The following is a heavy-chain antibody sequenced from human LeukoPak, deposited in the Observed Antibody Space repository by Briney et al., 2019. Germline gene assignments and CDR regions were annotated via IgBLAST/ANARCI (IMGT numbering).Heavy chain of an antibody. CDR3: ARTVAGAYNWFDP. CDR1: GGSIGSSSYY. CDR2: IYYSGST. V-gene: IGHV4-39*01. D-gene: IGHD6-19*01. Sequence: SETLSLTCTVSGGSIGSSSYYWGWIRQPPGKGLEWIGSIYYSGSTYYNPSLKSRVTISVDTSKNQFSLKLSSVTAADTAVYYCARTVAGAYNWFDPWGQGTLVIVSS. J-gene: IGHJ5*02.